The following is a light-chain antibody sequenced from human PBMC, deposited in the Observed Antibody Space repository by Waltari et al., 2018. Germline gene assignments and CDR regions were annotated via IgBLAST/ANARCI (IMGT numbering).Light chain of an antibody. Sequence: QSALTQPASVSGSPGQSITISCTGTSNDVGGYHYVSWYHQHPGKAPKLMIYDVSNRPSGVSNRFSGSKSGNTASLTISGLQAEDEADYYCSSYTSSSHVVFGGGTKLTVL. CDR2: DVS. CDR1: SNDVGGYHY. CDR3: SSYTSSSHVV. J-gene: IGLJ2*01. V-gene: IGLV2-14*03.